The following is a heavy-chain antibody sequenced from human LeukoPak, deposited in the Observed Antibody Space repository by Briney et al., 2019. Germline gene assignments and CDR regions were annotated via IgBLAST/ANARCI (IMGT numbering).Heavy chain of an antibody. V-gene: IGHV3-33*01. CDR3: ARGYGGDAGLDS. J-gene: IGHJ4*02. CDR1: GFPFSTYV. Sequence: GGSLRLSCSASGFPFSTYVMHWVRQAPAKGLEWVALIWSDDRNKYYADSVKGQFTISRDNSKNTLYLQMNSLRAEDTAVYYCARGYGGDAGLDSWGQGTLVTVSS. D-gene: IGHD4-23*01. CDR2: IWSDDRNK.